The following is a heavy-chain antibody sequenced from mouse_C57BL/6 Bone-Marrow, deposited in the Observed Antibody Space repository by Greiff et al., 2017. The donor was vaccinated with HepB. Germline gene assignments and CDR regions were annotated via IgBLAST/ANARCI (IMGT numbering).Heavy chain of an antibody. D-gene: IGHD1-1*01. CDR3: ARVGYYGSSLFAY. CDR2: ISDGGSYT. CDR1: GFTFSSYD. J-gene: IGHJ3*01. Sequence: EVKVVESGGGLVKPGGSLKLSCAASGFTFSSYDMSWVRQTPEKRLEWVATISDGGSYTYYPDNVKGRFTISRDNAKNNLYLQMSQLKSEDTAMYYCARVGYYGSSLFAYWGQGTLVTVSA. V-gene: IGHV5-4*03.